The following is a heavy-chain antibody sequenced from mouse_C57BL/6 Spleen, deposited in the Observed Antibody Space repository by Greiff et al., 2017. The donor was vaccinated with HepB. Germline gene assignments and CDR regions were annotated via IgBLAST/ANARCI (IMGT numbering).Heavy chain of an antibody. Sequence: QVQPQQSGAELVRPGTSVKMSCKASGYTFTNYWIGWAKQRPGHGLEWIGDIYPGGGYTNYNEKFKGKATLTADKSSSTAYMQFSSLTSEDSAIYYCARRGLDGTDYAMDYWGQGTSVTVSS. V-gene: IGHV1-63*01. CDR3: ARRGLDGTDYAMDY. J-gene: IGHJ4*01. D-gene: IGHD4-1*01. CDR1: GYTFTNYW. CDR2: IYPGGGYT.